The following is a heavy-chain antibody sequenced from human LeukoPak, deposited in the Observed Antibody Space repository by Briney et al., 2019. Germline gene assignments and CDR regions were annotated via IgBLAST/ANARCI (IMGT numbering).Heavy chain of an antibody. CDR3: HGSGSYYPKAFDY. CDR2: IKEDGGEI. Sequence: PGGSLRLSCAASGFTFSNYWMSCVRQAPGKGLEWVANIKEDGGEIYYVGSVRGRFTISRDNAKNSLSLQMNSLRAEDTAVYYCHGSGSYYPKAFDYWGQGTLVTVSS. J-gene: IGHJ4*02. D-gene: IGHD3-10*01. CDR1: GFTFSNYW. V-gene: IGHV3-7*02.